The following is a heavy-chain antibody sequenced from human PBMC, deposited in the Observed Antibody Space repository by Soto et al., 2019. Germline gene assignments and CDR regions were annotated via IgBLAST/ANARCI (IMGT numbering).Heavy chain of an antibody. CDR1: GFTFRNFE. V-gene: IGHV3-48*03. CDR2: ISSSGSKR. CDR3: ARDSIAAPNWFDP. Sequence: VQLVESGGGLVQPGGSLRLSCAASGFTFRNFEMNWVRQVPGTGLEWISYISSSGSKRYYADSVKGRFIVSRDNTNASLFLEMKSLRDEDTGIYYGARDSIAAPNWFDPWGQGTLGTVSS. J-gene: IGHJ5*02. D-gene: IGHD6-6*01.